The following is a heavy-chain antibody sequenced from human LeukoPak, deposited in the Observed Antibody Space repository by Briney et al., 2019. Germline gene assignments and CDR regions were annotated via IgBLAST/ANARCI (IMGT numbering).Heavy chain of an antibody. V-gene: IGHV3-23*01. CDR3: ATAGGSSGSYPLIY. CDR1: GFIFSNYA. D-gene: IGHD6-19*01. J-gene: IGHJ4*02. Sequence: GGSLRLSCAASGFIFSNYAMSWVRQAPGKGLERVSAITASGGDTFSADSVKGRFTISRDNSKDTLYLQMNSLRAEDTAVYYCATAGGSSGSYPLIYWGQGTLVTVSS. CDR2: ITASGGDT.